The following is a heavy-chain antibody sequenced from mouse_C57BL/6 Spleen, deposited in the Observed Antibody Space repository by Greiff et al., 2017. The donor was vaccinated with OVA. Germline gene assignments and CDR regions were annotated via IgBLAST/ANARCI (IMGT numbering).Heavy chain of an antibody. CDR1: GYAFSSYW. D-gene: IGHD1-1*01. V-gene: IGHV1-80*01. CDR2: IYPGDGDT. CDR3: ARFYYYGSSDY. Sequence: VQLQQSGAELVKPGASVKISCKASGYAFSSYWMNWVKQRPGKGLEWIGQIYPGDGDTNYNGKFKGKATLTADKSSSTAYMQLSSLTSEDSAVYFCARFYYYGSSDYWGQGTTLTVSS. J-gene: IGHJ2*01.